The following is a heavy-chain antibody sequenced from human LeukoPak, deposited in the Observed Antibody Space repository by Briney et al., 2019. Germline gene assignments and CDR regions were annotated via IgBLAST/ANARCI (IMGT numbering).Heavy chain of an antibody. V-gene: IGHV4-59*08. J-gene: IGHJ4*02. CDR3: AGYYGLNGDYFDY. D-gene: IGHD3-3*01. CDR1: GGSISSYY. CDR2: IYYSGST. Sequence: SETLSLTCTVSGGSISSYYWSWIRQPPGKGLEWIGYIYYSGSTNYNPSLKSRVTMSVDTSKNQFSLKLNSVTAADTAVYYCAGYYGLNGDYFDYWGQGTLVTVSS.